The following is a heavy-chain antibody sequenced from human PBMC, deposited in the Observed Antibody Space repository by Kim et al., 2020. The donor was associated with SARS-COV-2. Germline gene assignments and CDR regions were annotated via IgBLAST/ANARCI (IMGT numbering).Heavy chain of an antibody. V-gene: IGHV4-39*01. CDR1: GGSISSSSYY. Sequence: SETLSLTCTVSGGSISSSSYYWGWIRQPPGQGLEWIGGIYYTGTSYYSPSLKSRVTISVDTSKNQFSLKVKSVTATDTAVYFCARQYSSASAWFDPWGQGTLVPVSS. CDR2: IYYTGTS. CDR3: ARQYSSASAWFDP. D-gene: IGHD6-25*01. J-gene: IGHJ5*02.